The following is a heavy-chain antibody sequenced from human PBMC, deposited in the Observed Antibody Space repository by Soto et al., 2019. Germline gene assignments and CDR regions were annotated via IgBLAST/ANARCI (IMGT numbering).Heavy chain of an antibody. D-gene: IGHD3-10*01. V-gene: IGHV3-13*01. CDR2: IGSAGDS. CDR1: GYTFRSYD. Sequence: WVSLRLSCAASGYTFRSYDIHWVRQVTGKGLEWVSVIGSAGDSNYSPSVKGRFTISRENAKNSLYLQMNSLRAGETAVYYCGRGSKGTYGMDVWGQGTTVTVSS. CDR3: GRGSKGTYGMDV. J-gene: IGHJ6*02.